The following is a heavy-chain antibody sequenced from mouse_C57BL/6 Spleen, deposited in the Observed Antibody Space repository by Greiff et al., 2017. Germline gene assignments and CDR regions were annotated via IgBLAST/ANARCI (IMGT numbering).Heavy chain of an antibody. Sequence: QVQLQQSGAELVRPGSSVKLSCKASGYTFTSYWMDWVKQRPGQGLEWIGNIYPSDSETHYNQKFKDKATLTVDKSSSTAYMQLSSLTSEDSAVYYCARGSTTVVATKDYWGQGTLVTVSA. CDR3: ARGSTTVVATKDY. J-gene: IGHJ3*01. D-gene: IGHD1-1*01. V-gene: IGHV1-61*01. CDR2: IYPSDSET. CDR1: GYTFTSYW.